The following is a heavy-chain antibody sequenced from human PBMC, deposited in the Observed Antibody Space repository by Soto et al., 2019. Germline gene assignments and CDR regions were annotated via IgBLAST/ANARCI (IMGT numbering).Heavy chain of an antibody. Sequence: ASVKVSCKASGGTFSSYAISWVRQAPGQGLEWMGGIIPIFGTANYAQKFQGRVTITADESTSTAYMELSSLRSEDTAVYYCAREQPYYYDSSGYKSAAFDIWGQGTMVTVSS. V-gene: IGHV1-69*13. CDR1: GGTFSSYA. CDR2: IIPIFGTA. CDR3: AREQPYYYDSSGYKSAAFDI. D-gene: IGHD3-22*01. J-gene: IGHJ3*02.